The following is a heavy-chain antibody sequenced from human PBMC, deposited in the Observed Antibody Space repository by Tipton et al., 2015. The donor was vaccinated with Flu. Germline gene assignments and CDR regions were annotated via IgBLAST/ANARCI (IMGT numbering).Heavy chain of an antibody. D-gene: IGHD6-19*01. CDR3: ARLGGGSGWSPFDS. Sequence: TLSLTCTVSGGSISSYYWSWIRQPPGKGLEWIGYIYYSGSTNYNPSLKSRVTISVDTSKNQFSLKLSSVTAADTAVYYCARLGGGSGWSPFDSWGQGPLVPVSS. CDR1: GGSISSYY. V-gene: IGHV4-59*01. J-gene: IGHJ4*02. CDR2: IYYSGST.